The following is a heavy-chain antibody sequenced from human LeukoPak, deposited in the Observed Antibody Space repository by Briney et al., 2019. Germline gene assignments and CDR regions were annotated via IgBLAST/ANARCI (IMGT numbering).Heavy chain of an antibody. CDR2: INHSEST. CDR3: ARAMPDCSSTSCYSV. CDR1: GGSFSGYY. J-gene: IGHJ4*02. D-gene: IGHD2-2*01. V-gene: IGHV4-34*01. Sequence: SETLSLTCAVYGGSFSGYYWSWIRQPPGKGLEWIGEINHSESTNYNPSLKCRVTVSVDASKNHFSLKLSSVTAADTAVYYCARAMPDCSSTSCYSVWGQGTLVTVSS.